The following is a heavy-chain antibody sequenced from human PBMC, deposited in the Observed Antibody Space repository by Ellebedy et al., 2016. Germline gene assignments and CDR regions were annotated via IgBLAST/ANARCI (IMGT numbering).Heavy chain of an antibody. J-gene: IGHJ4*02. D-gene: IGHD3-10*01. CDR2: ISAYNGNT. Sequence: ASVKVSXXASGYTFTSYGISWVRQAPGQGLEWMGWISAYNGNTNYAQKLQGRVTMTTDTSTSTAYMELRSLRSEDTAVYYCARGRVVRGVDISDYWGQGTLVTVSS. V-gene: IGHV1-18*01. CDR1: GYTFTSYG. CDR3: ARGRVVRGVDISDY.